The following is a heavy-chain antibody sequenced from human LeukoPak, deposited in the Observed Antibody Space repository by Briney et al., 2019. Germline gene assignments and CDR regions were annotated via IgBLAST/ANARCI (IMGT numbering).Heavy chain of an antibody. V-gene: IGHV4-59*12. Sequence: SETLSLTCTVSGGSISSYYWSWIRQPPGKGLEWIGYIYYSGSTNYNPSLKSRVTISVDTSKNQFSLKLSSVTAADTAVYYCARAPYMVRGVIIPYYFDYWGQGTLVTVSS. CDR2: IYYSGST. CDR3: ARAPYMVRGVIIPYYFDY. D-gene: IGHD3-10*01. CDR1: GGSISSYY. J-gene: IGHJ4*02.